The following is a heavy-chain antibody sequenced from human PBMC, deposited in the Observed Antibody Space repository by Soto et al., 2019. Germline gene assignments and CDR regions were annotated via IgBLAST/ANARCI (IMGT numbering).Heavy chain of an antibody. CDR1: GFTFSSYA. D-gene: IGHD1-20*01. V-gene: IGHV3-23*01. J-gene: IGHJ4*02. CDR2: ISGTGGNT. CDR3: VKAVYLLDFDY. Sequence: GGSLRLSCAASGFTFSSYAMAWVRQAPGKGLEWVSTISGTGGNTYYADSVKGRFTISRDNSKNTVYLQMNSLRAEDTAVYYCVKAVYLLDFDYWGQGTLVTVSS.